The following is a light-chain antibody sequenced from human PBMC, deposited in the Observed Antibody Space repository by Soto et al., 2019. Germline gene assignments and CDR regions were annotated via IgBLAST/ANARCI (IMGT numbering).Light chain of an antibody. V-gene: IGLV1-40*01. J-gene: IGLJ1*01. CDR2: GNS. CDR3: QSYDSSLSGSV. CDR1: SSNIGTDYD. Sequence: QSLLARAPSVSSAPGQRVTISYTGSSSNIGTDYDVHWYQQLPGTAPKLLIYGNSNRPSGVPDRFSGSKSGTSASLAITGLQAEDEADYYCQSYDSSLSGSVFGAVTKVTVL.